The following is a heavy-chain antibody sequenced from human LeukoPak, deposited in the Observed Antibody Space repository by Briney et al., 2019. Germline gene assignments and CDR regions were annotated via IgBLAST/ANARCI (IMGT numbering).Heavy chain of an antibody. Sequence: SETLSLTCTVSGVSIRSYYWSWIRQPPGKGLEWIGYIYISGNTNYDPSLRSRVTMSGDTSKNQVSLKVRSVTAADTAVYFCARHLEYVAGGFDMWGQGSMVTVSS. J-gene: IGHJ3*02. CDR2: IYISGNT. CDR1: GVSIRSYY. D-gene: IGHD3-3*01. V-gene: IGHV4-4*09. CDR3: ARHLEYVAGGFDM.